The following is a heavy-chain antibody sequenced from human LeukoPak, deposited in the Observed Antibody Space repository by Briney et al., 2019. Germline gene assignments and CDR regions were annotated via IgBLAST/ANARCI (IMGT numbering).Heavy chain of an antibody. V-gene: IGHV4-31*03. CDR1: GGSISSGGYY. Sequence: SETLSLTCTVSGGSISSGGYYWGWIRQHPGKGLEWIGYIYYSGSTYYNPSLKSRVTISVDTSKNQFSLKLSSVTAADTAVYYCARDLRAQRVTTGFYYYYGMDVWGQGNTVTVSS. CDR2: IYYSGST. J-gene: IGHJ6*02. CDR3: ARDLRAQRVTTGFYYYYGMDV. D-gene: IGHD2-21*02.